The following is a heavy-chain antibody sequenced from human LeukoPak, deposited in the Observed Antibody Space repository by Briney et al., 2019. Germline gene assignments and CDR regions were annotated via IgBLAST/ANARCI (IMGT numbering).Heavy chain of an antibody. CDR3: ARGTYYFDTSAHETDDY. D-gene: IGHD3-22*01. V-gene: IGHV4-34*01. J-gene: IGHJ4*02. Sequence: SETLSLTCAVYGGSFNNYYWSWIRQPPGKGLEWIGEINNSGSTNYNPSLKSRLTISVDTPKTHFSLKLSSVTAADTAVYYCARGTYYFDTSAHETDDYWGQGTLVTVSS. CDR1: GGSFNNYY. CDR2: INNSGST.